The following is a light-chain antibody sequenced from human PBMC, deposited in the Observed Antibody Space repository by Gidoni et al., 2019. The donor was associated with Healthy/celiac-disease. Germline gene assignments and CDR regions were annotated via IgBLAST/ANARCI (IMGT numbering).Light chain of an antibody. Sequence: DIQMTQSPSSLSPSVGDRVTITCRASQSISSYLNWYQQKPGKAPKLLIYAASSLQSGVQSRFSGSGSGTDFTLTISSLQPEDFATYYCQQSYSTPRTFGQGTKVEIK. J-gene: IGKJ1*01. CDR2: AAS. CDR1: QSISSY. CDR3: QQSYSTPRT. V-gene: IGKV1-39*01.